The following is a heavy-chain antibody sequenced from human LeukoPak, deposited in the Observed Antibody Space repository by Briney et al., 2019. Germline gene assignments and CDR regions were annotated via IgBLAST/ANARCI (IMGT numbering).Heavy chain of an antibody. J-gene: IGHJ3*02. CDR3: ARAGGNSSGYYYYGKDAFDI. CDR1: GGSISSHY. V-gene: IGHV4-59*11. D-gene: IGHD3-22*01. Sequence: SETLSLTCTVSGGSISSHYWSWIRQPPGKGLEWIGYIYYSGSTNYNPSLKSRVTISVDTSKNQFSLKLSSVTAADTAEYYCARAGGNSSGYYYYGKDAFDIWGQGTMVTVSS. CDR2: IYYSGST.